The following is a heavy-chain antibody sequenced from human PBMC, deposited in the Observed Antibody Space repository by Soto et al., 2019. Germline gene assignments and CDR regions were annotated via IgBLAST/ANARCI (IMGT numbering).Heavy chain of an antibody. J-gene: IGHJ4*01. Sequence: PGRSLRLSCEASGFTISECSMNWVRQAPGKGLEWLAYITIRTGNVLYADSVRGRFTISADNAENSVILQMNSLRDEDSAVYFCVRDRDLYRDMFHADLWGQGTLVTVSS. D-gene: IGHD3-10*02. CDR2: ITIRTGNV. V-gene: IGHV3-48*02. CDR3: VRDRDLYRDMFHADL. CDR1: GFTISECS.